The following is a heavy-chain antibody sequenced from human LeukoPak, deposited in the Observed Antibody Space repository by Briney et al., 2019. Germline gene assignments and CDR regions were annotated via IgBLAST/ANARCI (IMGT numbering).Heavy chain of an antibody. CDR3: ARAINYCGGDCYYFDY. J-gene: IGHJ4*02. CDR2: MNPNSGNT. V-gene: IGHV1-8*03. D-gene: IGHD2-21*02. CDR1: GYTFTSYD. Sequence: ASVEVSCKASGYTFTSYDINWVRQATGQGLEWMGWMNPNSGNTGYAQKFQGRVTITRNTSISTAYMELSSLRSEDTAVYYCARAINYCGGDCYYFDYWGQGTLVTVSS.